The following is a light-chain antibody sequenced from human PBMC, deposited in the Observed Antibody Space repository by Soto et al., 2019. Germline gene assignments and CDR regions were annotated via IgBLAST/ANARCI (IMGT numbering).Light chain of an antibody. Sequence: EIVLTQSPGTLSLSPGERATLSCRASQSVSSSYLAWYQQEPGQAPRLLISETSTRATGIPDRFSGSGSGTDFTLTVSRLEPEDFAVYFCQQYGSYPLTFGGGTKGDIK. J-gene: IGKJ4*01. CDR2: ETS. CDR3: QQYGSYPLT. V-gene: IGKV3-20*01. CDR1: QSVSSSY.